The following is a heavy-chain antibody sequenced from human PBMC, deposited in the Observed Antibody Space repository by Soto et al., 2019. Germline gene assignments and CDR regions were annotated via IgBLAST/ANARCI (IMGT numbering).Heavy chain of an antibody. J-gene: IGHJ4*02. Sequence: QVQLVQSGAEVKKPGSSVKVSCKASGGTFSSYTISWVRQAPGQGLEWMGRIIPILGIANYAQKFQGRVTITPHKSTSTAYMGLSSLRSEETAVYYCARDYGGTYYYGSGSSFDYWRQGTLVTVSS. CDR2: IIPILGIA. V-gene: IGHV1-69*08. CDR3: ARDYGGTYYYGSGSSFDY. D-gene: IGHD3-10*01. CDR1: GGTFSSYT.